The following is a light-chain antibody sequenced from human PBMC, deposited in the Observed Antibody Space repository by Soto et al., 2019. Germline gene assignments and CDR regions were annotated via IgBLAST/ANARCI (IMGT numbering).Light chain of an antibody. V-gene: IGLV2-14*01. CDR2: EVK. CDR3: RTYTTNGSSI. CDR1: TDDVGSTDS. Sequence: QSALTQPASVSGSPGQSITITCSGTTDDVGSTDSVSWYQHHPGEAPRLVIYEVKNRPSGVPGRFSGSKSVNTASLSISGLQPEDEADYYCRTYTTNGSSIFGSGTKVTVL. J-gene: IGLJ1*01.